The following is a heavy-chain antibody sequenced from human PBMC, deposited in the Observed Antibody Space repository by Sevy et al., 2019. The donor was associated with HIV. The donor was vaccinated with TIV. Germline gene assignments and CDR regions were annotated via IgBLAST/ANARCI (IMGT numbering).Heavy chain of an antibody. CDR1: GGSISSGGYS. J-gene: IGHJ3*01. D-gene: IGHD6-13*01. CDR2: SFHSGAM. CDR3: ARGRVGDTSSWYGAVDV. V-gene: IGHV4-30-2*01. Sequence: SETLSLTCAVSGGSISSGGYSWSWIRQPPGKGLEWIGYSFHSGAMYYIPSLQSRVTISVDLSKNQFSLNLSSVTAADTAVDYCARGRVGDTSSWYGAVDVWGQGTMVTVSS.